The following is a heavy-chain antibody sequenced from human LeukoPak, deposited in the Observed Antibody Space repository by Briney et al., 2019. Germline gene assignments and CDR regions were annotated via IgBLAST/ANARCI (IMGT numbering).Heavy chain of an antibody. Sequence: SETLSLTCTVSGGSISSGGYYWSWIRQPRGKGLEWIGYIYHSGSTYYNPSLKSRVTISVDTSKNQFSLKLSSVTAADTAVYYCASAMIGSAFDIWGQGTMVTVSS. CDR2: IYHSGST. J-gene: IGHJ3*02. V-gene: IGHV4-30-2*02. D-gene: IGHD3-22*01. CDR1: GGSISSGGYY. CDR3: ASAMIGSAFDI.